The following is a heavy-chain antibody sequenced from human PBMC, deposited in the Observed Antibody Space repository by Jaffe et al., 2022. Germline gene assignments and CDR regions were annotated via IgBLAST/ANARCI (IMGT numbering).Heavy chain of an antibody. D-gene: IGHD3-22*01. CDR2: INPSGGST. CDR3: ARDRPDYYDSSGYYRWFDP. V-gene: IGHV1-46*01. J-gene: IGHJ5*02. CDR1: GYTFTSYY. Sequence: QVQLVQSGAEVKKPGASVKVSCKASGYTFTSYYMHWVRQAPGQGLEWMGIINPSGGSTSYAQKFQGRVTMTRDTSTSTVYMELSSLRSEDTAVYYCARDRPDYYDSSGYYRWFDPWGQGTLVTVSS.